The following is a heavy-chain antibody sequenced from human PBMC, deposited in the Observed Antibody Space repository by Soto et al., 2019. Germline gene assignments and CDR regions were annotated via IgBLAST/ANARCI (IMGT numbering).Heavy chain of an antibody. J-gene: IGHJ3*02. CDR3: ARQALYCSGGSCYSSDAFDI. D-gene: IGHD2-15*01. V-gene: IGHV3-33*01. CDR2: IWYDGSNK. CDR1: GFTFSSYG. Sequence: PGGSLRLSCAASGFTFSSYGMHWVRQAPGKGLEWVAVIWYDGSNKYYADSVKGRFTISRDNSKNTLYLQMNSLRAEDTAVYYCARQALYCSGGSCYSSDAFDIWGQGTMVTVSS.